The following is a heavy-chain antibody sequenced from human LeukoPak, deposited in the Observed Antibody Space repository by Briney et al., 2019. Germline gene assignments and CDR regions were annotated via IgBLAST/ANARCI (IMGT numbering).Heavy chain of an antibody. Sequence: GGSLRLSCAASGFTFSSYWMSWVRQAPGEGLEWVANIKQDGSEKYYVDSVKGRFTISRDNAKNSLYLQMNSLRAEDTAVYYCARDIVAGRAWFDPWGQGTLVTVSS. J-gene: IGHJ5*02. CDR3: ARDIVAGRAWFDP. CDR2: IKQDGSEK. V-gene: IGHV3-7*03. D-gene: IGHD6-19*01. CDR1: GFTFSSYW.